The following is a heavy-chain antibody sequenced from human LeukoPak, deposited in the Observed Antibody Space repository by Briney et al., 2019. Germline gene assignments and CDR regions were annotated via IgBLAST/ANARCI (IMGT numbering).Heavy chain of an antibody. CDR1: GFTFSDYY. CDR3: ARAYGSGSYYDY. V-gene: IGHV3-64*01. J-gene: IGHJ4*02. D-gene: IGHD3-10*01. Sequence: GGSLRLSCAASGFTFSDYYVSWIRQAPGKGLEYVSAISSNGGSTYYANSVKGRFTISRDNSKNTLYLQMGSLRAEDMAVYYCARAYGSGSYYDYWGQGTLVTVSS. CDR2: ISSNGGST.